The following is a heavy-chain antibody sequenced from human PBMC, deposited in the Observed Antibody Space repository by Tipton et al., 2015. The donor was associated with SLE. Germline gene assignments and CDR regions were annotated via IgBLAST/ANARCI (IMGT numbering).Heavy chain of an antibody. CDR1: GGSISSHY. Sequence: TLSLTCTVSGGSISSHYWSWIRQPPGKGLEWIGYICCSGSTNYNPSLKSRVTISVDTSKNQFSLKLSSVTAADTAVYYCARFIVSSSDAFDIWGQGTMVTVSS. V-gene: IGHV4-59*11. D-gene: IGHD3-16*02. CDR3: ARFIVSSSDAFDI. J-gene: IGHJ3*02. CDR2: ICCSGST.